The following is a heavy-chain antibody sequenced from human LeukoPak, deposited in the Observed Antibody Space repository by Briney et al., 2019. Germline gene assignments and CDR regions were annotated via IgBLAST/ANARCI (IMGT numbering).Heavy chain of an antibody. V-gene: IGHV1-46*01. CDR2: INPSGGST. CDR1: GYTFTSYA. D-gene: IGHD4-17*01. CDR3: ARDWGTTTVKGPNWFDP. J-gene: IGHJ5*02. Sequence: ASVKVSCKASGYTFTSYAMNWVRQAPGQGLEWMGIINPSGGSTSYAQKFQGRVTMTRDMSTSTVYMELSSLRSEDTAVYYCARDWGTTTVKGPNWFDPWGQGTLVTVSS.